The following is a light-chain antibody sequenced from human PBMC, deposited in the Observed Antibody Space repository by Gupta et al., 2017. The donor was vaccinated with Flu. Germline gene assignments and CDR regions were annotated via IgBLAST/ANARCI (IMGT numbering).Light chain of an antibody. Sequence: EIVMTQSPVTLSVSPGARATLSCRASHGIATNLDWYQQKPGQAPRLLMYAASTRATGIPARFSGSGSGTEFTLTISSLQSEDFAIYYCQHENKWPSTFGQGTKVEI. J-gene: IGKJ1*01. V-gene: IGKV3-15*01. CDR2: AAS. CDR1: HGIATN. CDR3: QHENKWPST.